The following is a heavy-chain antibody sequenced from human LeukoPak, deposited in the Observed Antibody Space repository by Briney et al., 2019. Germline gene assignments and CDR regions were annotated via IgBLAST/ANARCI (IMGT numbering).Heavy chain of an antibody. CDR1: GVSFSRYR. Sequence: GGSLRLSCAGSGVSFSRYRMNWVRQAPGKGLEWVANIKADGSEKNYLDSVKGRFTISRDNAKNSLYLQMNSLRSEDTAVYYCARSLSSSWYFLTYWGQGTLVTVSS. D-gene: IGHD6-13*01. J-gene: IGHJ4*02. CDR3: ARSLSSSWYFLTY. V-gene: IGHV3-7*01. CDR2: IKADGSEK.